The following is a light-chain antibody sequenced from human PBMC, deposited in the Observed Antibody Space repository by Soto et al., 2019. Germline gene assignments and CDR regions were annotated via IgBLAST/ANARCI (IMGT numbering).Light chain of an antibody. CDR1: QGISSF. CDR2: GAS. Sequence: IQVTQSPSSLSASIGDRVTITCRASQGISSFLAWYQQKPGNAPELLIFGASTLQSGVPSRFSGSGSGTDFTLTISSLQPEDFATDYCQQLRDYPLTFGGGTKVEIK. CDR3: QQLRDYPLT. J-gene: IGKJ4*01. V-gene: IGKV1-9*01.